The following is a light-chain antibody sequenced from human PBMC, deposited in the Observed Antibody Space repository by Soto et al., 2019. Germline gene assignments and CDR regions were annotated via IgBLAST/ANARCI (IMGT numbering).Light chain of an antibody. Sequence: NFMLTQPHSVSESSGKTVTISCTRSGGSIANNYVQWYQQRPGSAPTPVIFQDNERPSGVPDRFSGSIDSSSNSASLTISGLRTEDEADYYCHSYDSSAHWVFGGGTKVTVL. CDR3: HSYDSSAHWV. J-gene: IGLJ3*02. V-gene: IGLV6-57*04. CDR2: QDN. CDR1: GGSIANNY.